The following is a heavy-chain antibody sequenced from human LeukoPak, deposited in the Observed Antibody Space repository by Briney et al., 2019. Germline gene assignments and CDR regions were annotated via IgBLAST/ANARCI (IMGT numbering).Heavy chain of an antibody. Sequence: SETLSLTCTVSGVSISSYYWSWIRQPPGKGLEWIGYIYYSGSTNYNPSLKSRVTMSVDTSKNHFSLKLSSVTAADTAVYYCARLDTTVTLFDYWGQGTLVSVSS. J-gene: IGHJ4*02. CDR1: GVSISSYY. CDR3: ARLDTTVTLFDY. D-gene: IGHD4-17*01. CDR2: IYYSGST. V-gene: IGHV4-59*08.